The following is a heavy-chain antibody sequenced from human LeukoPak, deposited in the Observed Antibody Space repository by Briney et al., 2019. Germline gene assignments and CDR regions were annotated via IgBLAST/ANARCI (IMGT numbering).Heavy chain of an antibody. V-gene: IGHV3-7*01. CDR2: IKQDGSEK. CDR3: AATYTIAAADY. D-gene: IGHD6-13*01. Sequence: GGSLRLSCAASGFTFSSYWMSWVRQAPGKGLEWVANIKQDGSEKYYVDSVKGRFTISRDNAKNSLYLQMNSLRAEDTAVYYCAATYTIAAADYWGQGTLVTVSS. J-gene: IGHJ4*02. CDR1: GFTFSSYW.